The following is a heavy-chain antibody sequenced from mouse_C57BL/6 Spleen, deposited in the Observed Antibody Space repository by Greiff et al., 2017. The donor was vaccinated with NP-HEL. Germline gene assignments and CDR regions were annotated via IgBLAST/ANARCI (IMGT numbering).Heavy chain of an antibody. V-gene: IGHV1-64*01. D-gene: IGHD2-1*01. CDR3: ARSSIYYGNTNY. Sequence: VQLQQSGAELVKPGASVKLSCKASGYTFTSYWMHWVKQRPGQGLEWIGMIHPNSGSTNYNEKFKSKATLTVDKSSSTAYMQLSSLTSEDSAVYDCARSSIYYGNTNYWGQGTTLTVSS. CDR2: IHPNSGST. J-gene: IGHJ2*01. CDR1: GYTFTSYW.